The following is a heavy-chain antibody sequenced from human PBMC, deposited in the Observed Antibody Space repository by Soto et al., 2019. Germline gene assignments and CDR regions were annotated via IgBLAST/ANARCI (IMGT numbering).Heavy chain of an antibody. V-gene: IGHV1-69*06. D-gene: IGHD3-10*01. J-gene: IGHJ6*02. CDR2: IIPIFGTA. CDR1: GGTFSSYA. CDR3: ARGMVRGVIITCGMDV. Sequence: ASVKVSCKASGGTFSSYAISWVRQAPGQGLEWMGGIIPIFGTANYAQKFQGRVTITADKSTSTAYMELSSLRSEDTAVYYCARGMVRGVIITCGMDVWGQGTTVTVSS.